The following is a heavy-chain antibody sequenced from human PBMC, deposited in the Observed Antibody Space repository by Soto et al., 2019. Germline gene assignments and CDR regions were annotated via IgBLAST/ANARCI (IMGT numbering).Heavy chain of an antibody. V-gene: IGHV4-30-2*01. J-gene: IGHJ5*02. CDR1: GGSISSGGYS. CDR2: IYHSGST. Sequence: PSETLCLTCAVSGGSISSGGYSGSWIRQPPGKGLEWIGYIYHSGSTYYNPSLKSRVTISVDRSKNQFSLKLSSVTAADTAVYYCASVTDRWGQGTLVTVSS. CDR3: ASVTDR. D-gene: IGHD2-21*02.